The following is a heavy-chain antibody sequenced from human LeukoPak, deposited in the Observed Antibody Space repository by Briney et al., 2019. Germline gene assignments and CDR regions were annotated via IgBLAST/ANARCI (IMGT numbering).Heavy chain of an antibody. CDR1: GSTFSSYA. J-gene: IGHJ6*03. V-gene: IGHV3-53*01. CDR2: IYSGGST. CDR3: ARVGSGYLYYYYYMDV. Sequence: GGSLRLSCAASGSTFSSYAMSWVRQAPGKGLEWVSVIYSGGSTYYADSVKGRFTISRDNSKNTLYLQMNSLRAEDTAVYYCARVGSGYLYYYYYMDVWGKGTTVTISS. D-gene: IGHD5-12*01.